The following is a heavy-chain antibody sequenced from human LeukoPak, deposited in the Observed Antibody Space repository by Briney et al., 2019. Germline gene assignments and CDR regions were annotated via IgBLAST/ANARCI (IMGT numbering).Heavy chain of an antibody. V-gene: IGHV4-34*01. CDR1: GGSFSGYY. CDR3: ARKRSRAVAAVDY. J-gene: IGHJ4*02. Sequence: SETLSLTCAVYGGSFSGYYWSWIRQPPGKGLEWIGEINHSGSTNYNPPLKSRVTISVDTSKNQFSLKLSSVTAADTAVYYCARKRSRAVAAVDYWGQGTLVTVSS. CDR2: INHSGST. D-gene: IGHD6-19*01.